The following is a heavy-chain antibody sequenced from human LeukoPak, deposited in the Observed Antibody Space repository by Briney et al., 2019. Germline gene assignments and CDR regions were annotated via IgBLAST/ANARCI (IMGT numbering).Heavy chain of an antibody. V-gene: IGHV4-61*08. CDR1: GGSISSGGYY. D-gene: IGHD3-3*01. CDR3: AREFWSAVRGSWFDP. Sequence: SETLSLTCTASGGSISSGGYYWSWIRQHPGKGLEWIGYIYYSGSTNYNPSLKSRVTISVDTSKNQFSLKLSSVTAADTAVYYCAREFWSAVRGSWFDPWGQGTLVTVSS. J-gene: IGHJ5*02. CDR2: IYYSGST.